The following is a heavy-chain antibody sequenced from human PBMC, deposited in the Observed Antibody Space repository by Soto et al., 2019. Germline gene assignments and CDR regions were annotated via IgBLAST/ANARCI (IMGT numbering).Heavy chain of an antibody. D-gene: IGHD4-17*01. Sequence: PGGSLRLSCSASGVTFSSYGMHWVRQAPGKGLEWVAVIWYDGSNKYYADSVKGRFTISRDNSKNTLYLQMNSLRAEDTAVYYCARTKDYGDYGDYWGQGTLVPVSS. J-gene: IGHJ4*02. CDR3: ARTKDYGDYGDY. CDR1: GVTFSSYG. CDR2: IWYDGSNK. V-gene: IGHV3-33*01.